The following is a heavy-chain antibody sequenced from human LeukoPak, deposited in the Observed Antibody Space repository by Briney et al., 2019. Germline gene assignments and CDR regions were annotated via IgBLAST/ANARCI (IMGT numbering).Heavy chain of an antibody. V-gene: IGHV3-48*03. CDR1: GFTFSSYE. CDR3: AKAPYGSGRTSNYFDY. Sequence: GGSLRLSCAASGFTFSSYEMNWVRQAPGKGLEWVSYISSSGSTIYYADSVKGRFTISRDNAKNSLYLQMNSLRAEDTALYYCAKAPYGSGRTSNYFDYWGQGTLVTVSS. D-gene: IGHD3-10*01. J-gene: IGHJ4*02. CDR2: ISSSGSTI.